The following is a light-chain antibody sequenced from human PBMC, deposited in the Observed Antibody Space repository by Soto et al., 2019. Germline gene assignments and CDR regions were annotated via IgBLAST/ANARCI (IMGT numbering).Light chain of an antibody. Sequence: EIVLIQSPATLSLSPGERATLSCRASQSVSSSLAWYQQNPGQAPRLLIFDASNRATGIPVRFSGSGSGTDFTLTISSLEPEDFGVYYCQQYGSSSRTFGQGTKVDIK. CDR2: DAS. J-gene: IGKJ1*01. V-gene: IGKV3D-11*03. CDR1: QSVSSS. CDR3: QQYGSSSRT.